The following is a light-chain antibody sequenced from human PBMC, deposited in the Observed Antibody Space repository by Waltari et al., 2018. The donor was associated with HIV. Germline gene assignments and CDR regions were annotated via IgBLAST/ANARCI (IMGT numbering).Light chain of an antibody. J-gene: IGKJ5*01. V-gene: IGKV3-15*01. CDR2: GAS. Sequence: EIMMTQSPGTLSVSPGERATLSCRASQSVSSNLACYQHKPCQPPRLLIYGASTRATGMPARFSGSGSGTEFSLTISSLQSEDFAVYYCQQYHHWPLTFGQGTRLEIK. CDR3: QQYHHWPLT. CDR1: QSVSSN.